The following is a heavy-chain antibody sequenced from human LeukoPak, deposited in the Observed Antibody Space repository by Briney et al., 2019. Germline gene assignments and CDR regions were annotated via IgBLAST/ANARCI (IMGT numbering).Heavy chain of an antibody. CDR3: AKSFGPGSFFDY. CDR1: GFSFDDYV. V-gene: IGHV3-9*01. CDR2: ISWNSGSI. J-gene: IGHJ4*02. Sequence: GGSLRLSCAASGFSFDDYVMHWVRQAPGKGLEWVSGISWNSGSIGYADSVKGRFTISRDNSKNTLFLQMNSLRAEDTAVYYCAKSFGPGSFFDYWGQGTLVTVSS. D-gene: IGHD3-10*01.